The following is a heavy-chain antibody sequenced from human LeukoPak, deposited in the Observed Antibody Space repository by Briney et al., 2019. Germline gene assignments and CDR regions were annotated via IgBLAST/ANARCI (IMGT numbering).Heavy chain of an antibody. V-gene: IGHV4-38-2*02. D-gene: IGHD2-15*01. Sequence: PSETLSLTCTVSGYSISSGYYWGWIRQPPGKGLEWIGSIYHSGSTYYNPSLKSRVTISVDTSKNQFSLKLSSVTAADTAVYYCARDNQYCSGGSCPYYFDYWGQGTLVTVSS. CDR1: GYSISSGYY. CDR3: ARDNQYCSGGSCPYYFDY. J-gene: IGHJ4*02. CDR2: IYHSGST.